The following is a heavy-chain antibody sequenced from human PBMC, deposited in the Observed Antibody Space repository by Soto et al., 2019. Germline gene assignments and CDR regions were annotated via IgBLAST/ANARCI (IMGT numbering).Heavy chain of an antibody. J-gene: IGHJ4*01. Sequence: SETLSLTCTVSGVSISNSIYFWGWIRQPPKKGLKWIGSIYYSGSTYYNPSLKSRVTISVDTSKNQFSLKLSSVTAAVTAVYYCARLETLYYYERSGYDFYYWGHGTLLTVS. D-gene: IGHD3-22*01. V-gene: IGHV4-39*01. CDR2: IYYSGST. CDR1: GVSISNSIYF. CDR3: ARLETLYYYERSGYDFYY.